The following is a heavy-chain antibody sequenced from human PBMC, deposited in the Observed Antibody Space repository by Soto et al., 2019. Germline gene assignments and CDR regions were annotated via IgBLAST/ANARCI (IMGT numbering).Heavy chain of an antibody. CDR3: ARGRVGRASEWFDP. J-gene: IGHJ5*02. D-gene: IGHD3-10*01. CDR2: ISAYNGNT. Sequence: GASVKVSCKASDYTFTSYGISWVRQAPGQGLEWMGWISAYNGNTNYAQKLQGRVTMTTDTSTSTAYMGLRSLRSDDTAVYYFARGRVGRASEWFDPWGQGNLVTVPS. V-gene: IGHV1-18*04. CDR1: DYTFTSYG.